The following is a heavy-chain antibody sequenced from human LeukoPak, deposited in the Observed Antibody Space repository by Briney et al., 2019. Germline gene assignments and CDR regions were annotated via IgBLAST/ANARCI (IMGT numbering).Heavy chain of an antibody. Sequence: ASVKVSCKVSGYTLTELPMHWVRQAPGKGLEWMGGFDPEDGETIYAQKFQGRVTMTEDTSTDTAYMELSSLKSEDTAVYYCATFSDYGDYHFAYWGQGTLVTVSS. CDR3: ATFSDYGDYHFAY. D-gene: IGHD4-17*01. J-gene: IGHJ4*02. CDR2: FDPEDGET. CDR1: GYTLTELP. V-gene: IGHV1-24*01.